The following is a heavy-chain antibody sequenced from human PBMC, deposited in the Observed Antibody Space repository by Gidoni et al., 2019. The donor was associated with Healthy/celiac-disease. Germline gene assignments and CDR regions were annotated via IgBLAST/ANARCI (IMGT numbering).Heavy chain of an antibody. CDR3: ARDVSIVVVPAAYYYYGMDV. V-gene: IGHV4-34*01. D-gene: IGHD2-2*01. CDR1: GGSFSGYY. CDR2: INHSGST. J-gene: IGHJ6*02. Sequence: QVQLQQWGAGLLKPSATLSLTCAVYGGSFSGYYWSCIRQPPGKGLGWIGEINHSGSTNYNPSLQSRVTISVDTSKNQFSLKLSSVTAADKAVYYCARDVSIVVVPAAYYYYGMDVWGQGTTVTVSS.